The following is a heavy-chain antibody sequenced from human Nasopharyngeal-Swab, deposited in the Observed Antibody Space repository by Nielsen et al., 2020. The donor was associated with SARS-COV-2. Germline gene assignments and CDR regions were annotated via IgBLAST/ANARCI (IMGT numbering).Heavy chain of an antibody. D-gene: IGHD6-19*01. J-gene: IGHJ2*01. V-gene: IGHV6-1*01. CDR1: RDSVSSNSAA. CDR2: TYYRSKWFN. Sequence: QTPSLSLAISRDSVSSNSAAWNWIRHSPSRGLEWLGRTYYRSKWFNDYAVSVKSRITINPDTSKNQISLQLNSVTPEDTAVYYCARAGQWLANDWYFDLWGRGTLVTVSS. CDR3: ARAGQWLANDWYFDL.